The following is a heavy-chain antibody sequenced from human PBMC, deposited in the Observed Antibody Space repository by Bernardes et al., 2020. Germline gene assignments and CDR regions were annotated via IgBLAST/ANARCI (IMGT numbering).Heavy chain of an antibody. CDR3: VRHSSRIAVAGH. J-gene: IGHJ4*02. CDR2: IYYSGST. Sequence: SETLSLTCTVSGGSISSYYWSWIRQPPGRGLEWIGYIYYSGSTNYNPSLKSRVTMSVDTSKNQFSLQLSSVTAADTGVYYCVRHSSRIAVAGHWGQGILVTVSS. D-gene: IGHD6-19*01. V-gene: IGHV4-59*08. CDR1: GGSISSYY.